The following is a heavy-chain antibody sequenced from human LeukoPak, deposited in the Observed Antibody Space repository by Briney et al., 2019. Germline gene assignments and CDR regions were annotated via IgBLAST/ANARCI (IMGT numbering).Heavy chain of an antibody. V-gene: IGHV3-48*01. J-gene: IGHJ4*02. CDR3: ARDRYGDFDY. D-gene: IGHD4-17*01. CDR2: ISTSSGTI. CDR1: GFTFTSYS. Sequence: GGSLRLSCAASGFTFTSYSMNWVRQAPGKGLEWVSYISTSSGTIWYADSVKGRFTISRDNAKNSLYLQMNSLRAEDTAVYYCARDRYGDFDYWGQGTLVTVSS.